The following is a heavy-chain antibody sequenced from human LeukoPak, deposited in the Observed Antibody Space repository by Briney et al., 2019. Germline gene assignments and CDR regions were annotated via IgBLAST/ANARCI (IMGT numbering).Heavy chain of an antibody. J-gene: IGHJ3*02. D-gene: IGHD3-10*01. V-gene: IGHV4-61*02. CDR3: AASGTPGKGDGFDI. CDR1: GGSISSSSYY. CDR2: IYSSGIT. Sequence: SETLSLTCTVSGGSISSSSYYWGWNRQPAGKGLEWIGRIYSSGITNYNPSLKSRLTMSVDTSKKQFSLNLSSVTAADTAVYYCAASGTPGKGDGFDIWGQGTMVTVSS.